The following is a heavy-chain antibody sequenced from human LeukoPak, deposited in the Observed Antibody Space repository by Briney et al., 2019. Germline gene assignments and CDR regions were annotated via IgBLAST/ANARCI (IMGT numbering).Heavy chain of an antibody. V-gene: IGHV3-23*01. J-gene: IGHJ3*02. CDR3: AKDKTEQWLVLEAFDI. Sequence: GGSLRLSCAASGFTFSNHAMSWVRQAPGKGLEWVSGISGSGFRAYYADSAKGRFTISRDNSKNTIYVQMNSLTAEDTAVYYCAKDKTEQWLVLEAFDIWGQGTVVTVSS. D-gene: IGHD6-19*01. CDR2: ISGSGFRA. CDR1: GFTFSNHA.